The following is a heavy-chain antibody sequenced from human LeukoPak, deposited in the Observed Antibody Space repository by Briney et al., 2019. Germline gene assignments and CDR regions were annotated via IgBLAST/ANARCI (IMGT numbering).Heavy chain of an antibody. D-gene: IGHD6-19*01. CDR3: ARTSGQWLDTPFDY. CDR1: GFRFSSSW. J-gene: IGHJ4*02. CDR2: IKEDGSQK. Sequence: PGGSLRLSCAASGFRFSSSWMSWVRQAPGKGLEWVANIKEDGSQKNYVDSVRGRFTISRDNAKNSLYLQMNSLRAEDTAVYYCARTSGQWLDTPFDYWGQGTLVTVSS. V-gene: IGHV3-7*03.